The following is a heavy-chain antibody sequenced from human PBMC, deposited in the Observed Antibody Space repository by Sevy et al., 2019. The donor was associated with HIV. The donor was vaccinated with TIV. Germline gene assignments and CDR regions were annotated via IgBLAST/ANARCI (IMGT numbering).Heavy chain of an antibody. V-gene: IGHV3-7*03. CDR3: ARAGRETTLYYYYYYYMDV. J-gene: IGHJ6*03. CDR2: IKQDGSEK. CDR1: GFTFSSYW. D-gene: IGHD4-17*01. Sequence: GGSLRLSCAASGFTFSSYWMSWVRQAPGKGLEWVANIKQDGSEKYYVDSVKGRFTISRDNAKNSLYLQMNSLGAEDTAVYYCARAGRETTLYYYYYYYMDVWGKGTTVTVSS.